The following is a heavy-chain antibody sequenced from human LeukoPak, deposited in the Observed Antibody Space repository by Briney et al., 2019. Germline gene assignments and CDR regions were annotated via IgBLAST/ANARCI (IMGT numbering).Heavy chain of an antibody. CDR1: GFTFSSYS. D-gene: IGHD5-24*01. CDR3: ARAREMATTYPYYYYMDV. Sequence: RSGGSLRLSCAASGFTFSSYSMNWVRQAPGKGLEWVSYISSSSSTIYYADSVKGRFTISRDNAKNSLYLQMNSLRAEDTAVYYCARAREMATTYPYYYYMDVWGKGTTVTVSS. V-gene: IGHV3-48*01. CDR2: ISSSSSTI. J-gene: IGHJ6*03.